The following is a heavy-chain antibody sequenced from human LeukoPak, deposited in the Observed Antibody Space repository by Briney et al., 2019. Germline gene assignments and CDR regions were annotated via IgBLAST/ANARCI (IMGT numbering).Heavy chain of an antibody. J-gene: IGHJ4*02. CDR3: ARQNGDYRDFDY. Sequence: SETLSLTCTVSGGSISSYYWSWIRQPPGKGLEWVGYINYSGSTKYNPSLKRRVTISVDTSKNQFSLKLSSVTAADTAVYYCARQNGDYRDFDYWGQGTLVTVSS. V-gene: IGHV4-59*08. CDR1: GGSISSYY. CDR2: INYSGST. D-gene: IGHD4-17*01.